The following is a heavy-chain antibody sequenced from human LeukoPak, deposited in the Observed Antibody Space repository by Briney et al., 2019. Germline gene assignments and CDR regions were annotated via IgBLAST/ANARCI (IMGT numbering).Heavy chain of an antibody. V-gene: IGHV3-74*01. D-gene: IGHD1-1*01. CDR3: ARDGSRLYYHYYMDV. CDR1: GFTFSSYW. J-gene: IGHJ6*03. CDR2: INTDGSST. Sequence: GGSLRLSCAASGFTFSSYWMHWVRQAPWKGLVWVSRINTDGSSTSYADSVKGRFTISRDNAKNSLYLQLNSLRAEDTAVHYCARDGSRLYYHYYMDVWGKGTTVTVSS.